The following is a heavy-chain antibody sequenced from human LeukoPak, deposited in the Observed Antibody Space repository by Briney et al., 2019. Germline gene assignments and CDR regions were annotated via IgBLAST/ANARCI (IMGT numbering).Heavy chain of an antibody. J-gene: IGHJ5*02. CDR3: ARHGHNWNRYNWFDP. V-gene: IGHV5-51*01. CDR2: IYPGDSDT. D-gene: IGHD1-20*01. Sequence: GESLKTSRKGSGYSFTRYWIGWVRQMPGKGLEWMGIIYPGDSDTRYSPSFQGQVTISADKSISTAYLQWSSLKASDTAMYYCARHGHNWNRYNWFDPWGQGTLVTVSS. CDR1: GYSFTRYW.